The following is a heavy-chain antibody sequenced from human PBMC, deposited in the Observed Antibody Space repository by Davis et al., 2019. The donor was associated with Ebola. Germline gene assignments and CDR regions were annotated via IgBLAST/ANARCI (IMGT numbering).Heavy chain of an antibody. CDR1: GFTFSSYD. Sequence: GESLKISCAAPGFTFSSYDMNWVHQAPGKGLEWVSFIRTGSTANIYYADSVKGRFTASRDNAKNSLYLQMNGLRDEDTAVYYCARDRSGGAFDIWGQGTMVTVSS. CDR3: ARDRSGGAFDI. D-gene: IGHD1-26*01. J-gene: IGHJ3*02. V-gene: IGHV3-48*02. CDR2: IRTGSTANI.